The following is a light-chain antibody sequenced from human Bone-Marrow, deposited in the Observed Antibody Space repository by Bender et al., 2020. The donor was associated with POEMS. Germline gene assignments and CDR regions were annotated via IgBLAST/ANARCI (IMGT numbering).Light chain of an antibody. CDR1: SSDVGDYDH. V-gene: IGLV2-11*01. J-gene: IGLJ3*02. CDR3: CSYSGSYTWV. Sequence: QSALTQPRSVSGSPGQSVTISCTGTSSDVGDYDHVSWYQHHPGKAPKLIIYDVTQRPSGVPDRFSASKFGNTASLTISGLQVEDETDYYCCSYSGSYTWVFGGGTKVTVL. CDR2: DVT.